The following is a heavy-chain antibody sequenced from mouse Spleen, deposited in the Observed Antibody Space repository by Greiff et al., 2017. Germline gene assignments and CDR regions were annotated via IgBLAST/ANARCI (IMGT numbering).Heavy chain of an antibody. CDR1: GYTFTSYW. D-gene: IGHD1-1*01. CDR2: IYPGNSDT. J-gene: IGHJ2*01. CDR3: TRSEFMDFDY. V-gene: IGHV1-5*01. Sequence: VQLQQSGTVLARPGASVKMSCKASGYTFTSYWMHWVKQRPGQGLEWIGAIYPGNSDTSYNQKFKGKAKLTAVTSTSTAYMELSSLTNEDSAVYYCTRSEFMDFDYWGQGTTLTVSS.